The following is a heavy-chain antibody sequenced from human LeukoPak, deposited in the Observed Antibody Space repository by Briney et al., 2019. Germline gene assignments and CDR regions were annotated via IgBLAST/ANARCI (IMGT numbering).Heavy chain of an antibody. CDR2: MNPNSGET. J-gene: IGHJ4*02. CDR1: GYTFTSYD. Sequence: GPPVKVSCKASGYTFTSYDINWVRQATGQGLEWMGWMNPNSGETGYAQKFQGRVTITRNTSISTAYMELSSLRSEDTAVYYCARVKPWDGYNPYYFDYWGQGTLVTVSS. CDR3: ARVKPWDGYNPYYFDY. D-gene: IGHD5-24*01. V-gene: IGHV1-8*03.